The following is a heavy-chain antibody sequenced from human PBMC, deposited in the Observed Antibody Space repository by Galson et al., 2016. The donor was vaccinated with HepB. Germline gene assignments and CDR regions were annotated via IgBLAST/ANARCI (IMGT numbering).Heavy chain of an antibody. J-gene: IGHJ5*02. D-gene: IGHD2-2*01. V-gene: IGHV1-18*01. CDR2: VSAYNGKT. Sequence: SVKVSCKAAGSTFTSYGIAWIRQAPGQGLEWMGRVSAYNGKTNYAQRFQDRVTMTTDTFTTTVYMELKSLRLDDTAVYYCAREWFGSSWYNRFDPWGQGTLVTVSS. CDR1: GSTFTSYG. CDR3: AREWFGSSWYNRFDP.